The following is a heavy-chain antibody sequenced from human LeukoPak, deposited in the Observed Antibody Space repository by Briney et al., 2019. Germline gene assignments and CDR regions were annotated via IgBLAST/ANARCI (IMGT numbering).Heavy chain of an antibody. J-gene: IGHJ5*02. V-gene: IGHV3-73*01. Sequence: HPGGSLRLSCAASGFTFSGSAMHWVRQASGKGMEWVGRIRSKANSYATAYAASVKGRFTISRDDSKNTAYLQMNSLETEDTAVYYCTSSHYSSGSWGQGTLVSVS. CDR2: IRSKANSYAT. CDR3: TSSHYSSGS. CDR1: GFTFSGSA. D-gene: IGHD6-19*01.